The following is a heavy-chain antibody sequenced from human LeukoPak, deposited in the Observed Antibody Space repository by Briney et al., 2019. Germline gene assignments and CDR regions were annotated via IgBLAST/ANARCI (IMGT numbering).Heavy chain of an antibody. CDR2: INPNSGGT. D-gene: IGHD5-12*01. J-gene: IGHJ3*02. CDR3: ARDSYENDAFDI. V-gene: IGHV1-2*02. CDR1: GYTFTSYG. Sequence: GASVKVSCKASGYTFTSYGISWVRQAPGQGLEWMGWINPNSGGTNYAQKFQGRVTMTRDTSISTAYMELSRLRSDDTAVYYCARDSYENDAFDIWGQGTMVTVSS.